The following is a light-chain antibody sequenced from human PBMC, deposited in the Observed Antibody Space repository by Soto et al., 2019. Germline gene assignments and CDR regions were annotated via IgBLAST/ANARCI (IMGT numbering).Light chain of an antibody. CDR3: QQGSTWPWW. CDR1: QSVSSY. V-gene: IGKV3-11*01. Sequence: EIVLSHSVATLCLSTRERATLSCRASQSVSSYLAWYQQKPGQAPRLLIYDASNRATGIPARFSGSGSGTGFTLTISCLEPEDFAFYYCQQGSTWPWWFG. CDR2: DAS. J-gene: IGKJ2*01.